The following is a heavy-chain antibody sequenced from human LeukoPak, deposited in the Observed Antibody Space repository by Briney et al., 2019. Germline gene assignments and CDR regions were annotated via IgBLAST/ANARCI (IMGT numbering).Heavy chain of an antibody. Sequence: GGSLRLSCAASGFTFSEYGTSWVRQAPGKGLEWVSHISSGRSVMNYADSVKGRFTISRDNGKNSVYLQMNSLRDEDTAVYYCAGGVYGYNAFDYWGQGTLVSVSS. CDR1: GFTFSEYG. V-gene: IGHV3-48*02. CDR3: AGGVYGYNAFDY. CDR2: ISSGRSVM. J-gene: IGHJ4*02. D-gene: IGHD5/OR15-5a*01.